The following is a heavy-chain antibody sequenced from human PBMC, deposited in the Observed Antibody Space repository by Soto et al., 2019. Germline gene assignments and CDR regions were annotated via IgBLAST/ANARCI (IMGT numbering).Heavy chain of an antibody. CDR1: GFIFNDCG. CDR2: ISSDGKNK. Sequence: VGSLRLSCAASGFIFNDCGMHWVRQAPGKGLEWVSLISSDGKNKFYADSVKGRFSVSRDNSRNTLYLQMNSLRPEDTAVYHCAKGLGAGATIDDLWGQGALVTVSS. D-gene: IGHD1-26*01. J-gene: IGHJ5*02. V-gene: IGHV3-30*18. CDR3: AKGLGAGATIDDL.